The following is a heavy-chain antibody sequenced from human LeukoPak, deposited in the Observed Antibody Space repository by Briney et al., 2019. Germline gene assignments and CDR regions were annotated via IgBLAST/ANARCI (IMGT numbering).Heavy chain of an antibody. D-gene: IGHD5-24*01. Sequence: PSQTLSLTCTVSGGSISSGGYYWSWIRQHPGKGLEWIGYIYYSGSTYYNPSLKSRVTISVDTSKSQFSLKLSSVTAADTAVYYCARVYRWLHYFDCWGQGTLVTVSS. CDR1: GGSISSGGYY. J-gene: IGHJ4*02. CDR3: ARVYRWLHYFDC. V-gene: IGHV4-31*03. CDR2: IYYSGST.